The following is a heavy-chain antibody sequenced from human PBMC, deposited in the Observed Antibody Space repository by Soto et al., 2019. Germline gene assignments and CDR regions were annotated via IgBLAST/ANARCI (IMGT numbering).Heavy chain of an antibody. V-gene: IGHV4-34*01. Sequence: SETLSLTCAVYGGSFSGYYWSWIRQPPGKGLEWIGEINHSGSTNYNPSLKSRVTISVDTSKNQFSLKLGSVTAADTAVYYCARGDDSSGYYSDYWGQGTLVTVSS. CDR1: GGSFSGYY. CDR3: ARGDDSSGYYSDY. CDR2: INHSGST. J-gene: IGHJ4*02. D-gene: IGHD3-22*01.